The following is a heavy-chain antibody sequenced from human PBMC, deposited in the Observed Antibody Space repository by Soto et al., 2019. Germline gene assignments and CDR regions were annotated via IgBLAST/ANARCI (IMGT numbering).Heavy chain of an antibody. V-gene: IGHV3-30*18. CDR1: GFTFTNYG. CDR2: ISYDESNK. CDR3: AKDAPSKQQLDRRIDF. J-gene: IGHJ4*02. D-gene: IGHD6-13*01. Sequence: QVQLVESGGGVVQPGRSLRLCYAASGFTFTNYGMHWVRQAPGKGLEWVAVISYDESNKYYADSVKGRFTISRDNSKNTLYLQMNSLRLEDTAVYYCAKDAPSKQQLDRRIDFWGQGTLVTVSS.